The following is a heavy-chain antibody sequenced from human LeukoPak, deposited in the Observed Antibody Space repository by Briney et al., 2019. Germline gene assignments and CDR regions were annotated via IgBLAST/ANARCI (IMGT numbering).Heavy chain of an antibody. CDR1: GYTFTGYY. J-gene: IGHJ4*02. CDR2: INPNSGGT. D-gene: IGHD2-2*01. CDR3: ARVLSTSTSVDY. Sequence: EASVKVSCKASGYTFTGYYMHWVRQAPGQGLEWMGWINPNSGGTNYAQKFQGRVTMTRDTSISTAYMELSRLGSDDTAVYYCARVLSTSTSVDYWGQGTLVTVSS. V-gene: IGHV1-2*02.